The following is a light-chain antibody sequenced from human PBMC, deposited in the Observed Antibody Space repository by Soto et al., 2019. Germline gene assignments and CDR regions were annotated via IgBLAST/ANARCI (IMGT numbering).Light chain of an antibody. Sequence: DIQMTQSPSTLSASVGDRVTITCRASQSISSWLAWYQQKPGKAPKLLIYKASSLESGVPSRFSGSGSGTEFTLTISSLQPDEFATYYCQQYKSYSTFGQGTKVYIK. J-gene: IGKJ1*01. V-gene: IGKV1-5*03. CDR1: QSISSW. CDR3: QQYKSYST. CDR2: KAS.